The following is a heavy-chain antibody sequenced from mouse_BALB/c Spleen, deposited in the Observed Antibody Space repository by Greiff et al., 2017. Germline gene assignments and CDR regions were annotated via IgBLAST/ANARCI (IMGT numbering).Heavy chain of an antibody. CDR2: IDPSDSYT. CDR3: ARSHGYYAMDY. Sequence: QVQLQQSGAELVKPGASVKLSCKASGYTFTSYWMHWVKQRPGQGLEWIGEIDPSDSYTNYNQKFKGKATLTVDKSSSTAYMQLSSLTSEDSAVYYCARSHGYYAMDYWGQGTSVTVSS. CDR1: GYTFTSYW. J-gene: IGHJ4*01. V-gene: IGHV1-69*02.